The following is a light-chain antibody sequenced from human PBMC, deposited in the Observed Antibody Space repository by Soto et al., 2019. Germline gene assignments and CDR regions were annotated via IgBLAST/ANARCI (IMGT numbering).Light chain of an antibody. V-gene: IGLV1-44*01. CDR1: SSNIGSNT. J-gene: IGLJ2*01. Sequence: QSVLTQPPSASGTPGQRVTISCSGSSSNIGSNTVNWYQQLPGTAPKLLIYSNNQRPSGVPDRFSGSKSGTSASLAISGLQSEDEADYYGAAWDDSLSGVVFGGGTKLTVL. CDR2: SNN. CDR3: AAWDDSLSGVV.